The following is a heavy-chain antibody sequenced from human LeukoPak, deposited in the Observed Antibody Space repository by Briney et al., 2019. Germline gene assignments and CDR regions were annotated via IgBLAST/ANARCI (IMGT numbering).Heavy chain of an antibody. CDR3: ARGASRSFDY. V-gene: IGHV1-2*02. Sequence: GASVKVSCKASGYTFTGYYMHWVRQAPGQGLEWMGWINPNSGGTNYAQRFRGRVTITRNTSISTAYMELSSLRSEDTAVYYCARGASRSFDYWGQGTLVTVSS. D-gene: IGHD6-6*01. CDR2: INPNSGGT. J-gene: IGHJ4*02. CDR1: GYTFTGYY.